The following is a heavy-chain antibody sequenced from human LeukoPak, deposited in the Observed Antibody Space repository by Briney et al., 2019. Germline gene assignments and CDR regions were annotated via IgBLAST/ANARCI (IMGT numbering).Heavy chain of an antibody. V-gene: IGHV4-34*01. J-gene: IGHJ6*04. CDR1: GGSFSGYY. D-gene: IGHD6-13*01. CDR3: ARALIAAAFYGMDV. CDR2: VNHSGSS. Sequence: NPSGTLSLTCAVYGGSFSGYYWSWIRQPPGKGLEWIGEVNHSGSSNYNPSLKSRVTISVDTSKNQFSLKLSSVTAADTAVYYCARALIAAAFYGMDVWGKGTTVTVSS.